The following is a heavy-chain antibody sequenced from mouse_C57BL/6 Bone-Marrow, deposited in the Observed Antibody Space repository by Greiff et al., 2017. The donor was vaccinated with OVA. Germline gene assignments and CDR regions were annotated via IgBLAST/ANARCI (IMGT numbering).Heavy chain of an antibody. CDR1: GYTFTDYY. J-gene: IGHJ2*01. D-gene: IGHD4-1*01. Sequence: EVQLQQSGPELVKPGASVKISCKASGYTFTDYYMNWVKQSHGKSLEWIGDINPNNGGTSYNQKFKGKATLTVDKSSSTAYMELRSLTSEDSAVYSCARALTGTYWGQGTTLTVSS. CDR3: ARALTGTY. V-gene: IGHV1-26*01. CDR2: INPNNGGT.